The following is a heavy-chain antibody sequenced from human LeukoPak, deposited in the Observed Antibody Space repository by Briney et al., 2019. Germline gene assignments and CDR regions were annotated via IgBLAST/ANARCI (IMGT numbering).Heavy chain of an antibody. CDR1: GYTFTGYY. J-gene: IGHJ4*02. CDR3: ARERTPYGRYSSGWYVVY. Sequence: ASVKVSCKASGYTFTGYYMHWVRQAPGQGLEWMGWINPNSGGTNYAQKFQGRVTMTRDTSISTAYMELSRLRSDDTAVYYCARERTPYGRYSSGWYVVYWGQGTLVTVSS. V-gene: IGHV1-2*02. CDR2: INPNSGGT. D-gene: IGHD6-19*01.